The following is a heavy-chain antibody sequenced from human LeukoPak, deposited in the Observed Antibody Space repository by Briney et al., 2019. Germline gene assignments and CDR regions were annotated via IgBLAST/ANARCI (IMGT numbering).Heavy chain of an antibody. CDR3: ARDGLTLTTLDY. CDR2: IYSGGST. V-gene: IGHV3-53*01. Sequence: GGSLRLSCAASGFTVSSNYMSWVRQAPGKGLEWVSVIYSGGSTYYADSVKGRFTISRDNSKNTLYLQMNSLRAEDTAVYYCARDGLTLTTLDYWGQGNLVTVSS. J-gene: IGHJ4*02. D-gene: IGHD4-17*01. CDR1: GFTVSSNY.